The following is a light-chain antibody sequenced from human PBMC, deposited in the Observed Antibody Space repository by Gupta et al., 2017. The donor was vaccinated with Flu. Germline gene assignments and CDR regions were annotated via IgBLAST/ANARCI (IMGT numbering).Light chain of an antibody. CDR1: QSISSW. V-gene: IGKV1-5*03. J-gene: IGKJ1*01. CDR3: QQYNNYSGM. CDR2: KAS. Sequence: GGRVTSTCRASQSISSWLAWYQQKPGKAPKLLIYKASSLQSGVPSRFSGSGSGTEFTLTISSLQPDDFATYYCQQYNNYSGMFGQGTKVEIK.